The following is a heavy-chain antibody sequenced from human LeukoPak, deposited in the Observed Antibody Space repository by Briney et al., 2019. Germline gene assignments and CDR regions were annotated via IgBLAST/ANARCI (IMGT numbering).Heavy chain of an antibody. CDR2: IYPGDSRI. Sequence: GESLNTSCQAFGYSFTIYWIGLVRQMPGKGMEWMGVIYPGDSRIRYNPSFQGQVTISVDKSISTAYLQWVSLKASDTAMYYCACRDLSSTWSFPWGQGTLVTVSS. V-gene: IGHV5-51*01. CDR3: ACRDLSSTWSFP. D-gene: IGHD6-13*01. CDR1: GYSFTIYW. J-gene: IGHJ5*02.